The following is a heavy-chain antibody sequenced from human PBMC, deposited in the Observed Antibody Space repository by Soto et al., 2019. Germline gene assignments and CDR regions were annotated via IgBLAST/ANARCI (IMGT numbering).Heavy chain of an antibody. V-gene: IGHV5-51*01. CDR1: GYSFTTYW. J-gene: IGHJ4*02. Sequence: GESLKISCKGSGYSFTTYWIAWVRQMPGKGLEWTGIIYPGDSDARYSPSFEGQVTFSADKSINTTFLHLNSLEASDTAMYFCTRGDTSMGFDYWGQGTLVTVSS. D-gene: IGHD5-18*01. CDR2: IYPGDSDA. CDR3: TRGDTSMGFDY.